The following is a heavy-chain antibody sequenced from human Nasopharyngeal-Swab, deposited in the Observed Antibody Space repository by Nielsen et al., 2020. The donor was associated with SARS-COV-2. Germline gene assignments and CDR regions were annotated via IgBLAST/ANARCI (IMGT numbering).Heavy chain of an antibody. D-gene: IGHD1-1*01. CDR2: ISGSGGST. Sequence: GESLKISCAASGFTFSSYAMSWVRQAPGKGLEWVSAISGSGGSTYYADSVKGWFTISRDNSKNTLYLQMNSLRAEDTAVYYCAKPDKGTHDYWGQGTLVTVSS. CDR3: AKPDKGTHDY. CDR1: GFTFSSYA. J-gene: IGHJ4*02. V-gene: IGHV3-23*01.